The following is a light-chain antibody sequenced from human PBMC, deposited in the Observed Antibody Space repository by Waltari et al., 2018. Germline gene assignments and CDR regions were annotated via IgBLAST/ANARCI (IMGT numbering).Light chain of an antibody. CDR2: DAS. Sequence: EIVLTQSPATLSLSPGERATLPCRASQSVSSYLAWYPQKPGQAPRLLVYDASNRATGSPARFSGSGSGTDFTLTISSLEPEDFAVYYCQQRSNWPTFGGGTKVEIK. CDR3: QQRSNWPT. V-gene: IGKV3-11*01. J-gene: IGKJ4*01. CDR1: QSVSSY.